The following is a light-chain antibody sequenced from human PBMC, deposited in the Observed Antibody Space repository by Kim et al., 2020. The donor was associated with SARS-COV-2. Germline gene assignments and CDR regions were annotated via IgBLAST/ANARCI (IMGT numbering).Light chain of an antibody. V-gene: IGLV1-47*01. CDR3: AAWDDSLSGRGWV. Sequence: VTISCSGSSSNSGSNYVYWYQQLPGTAPKLLIYRNNQRPSGVPDRFSGSKSGTSASLAISGLRSEDEADYYCAAWDDSLSGRGWVFGGGTQLTVL. CDR1: SSNSGSNY. J-gene: IGLJ3*02. CDR2: RNN.